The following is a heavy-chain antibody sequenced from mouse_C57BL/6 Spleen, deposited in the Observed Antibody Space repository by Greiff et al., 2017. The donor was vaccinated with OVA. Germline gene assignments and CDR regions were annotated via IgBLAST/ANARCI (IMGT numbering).Heavy chain of an antibody. CDR2: INPSSGYT. CDR1: GYTFTSYW. Sequence: QVQLQQSGAELAKPGASVKMSCKASGYTFTSYWMNWVKQRPGQGLEWIGYINPSSGYTKYNQKFKAKATLTADKSSSTAYMQLSSLTYEDSAVYYCARDYDYWYFDVWGTGTTVTVSS. CDR3: ARDYDYWYFDV. V-gene: IGHV1-7*01. J-gene: IGHJ1*03. D-gene: IGHD2-4*01.